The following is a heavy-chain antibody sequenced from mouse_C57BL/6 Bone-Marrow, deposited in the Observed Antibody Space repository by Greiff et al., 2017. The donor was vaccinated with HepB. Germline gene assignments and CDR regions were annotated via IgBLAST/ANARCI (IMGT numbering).Heavy chain of an antibody. CDR2: IDPEDGDT. CDR3: THYSNYYYYAMDY. V-gene: IGHV14-1*01. CDR1: GFNITDYY. D-gene: IGHD2-5*01. J-gene: IGHJ4*01. Sequence: EVQLVESGAELVRPGASVKLSCTASGFNITDYYIHWVKQRPEQGLEWIGRIDPEDGDTEYAPKFQGKATMTADTSSNTAYLQLSSLTSEDTAVYYCTHYSNYYYYAMDYWGQGTSVTVSS.